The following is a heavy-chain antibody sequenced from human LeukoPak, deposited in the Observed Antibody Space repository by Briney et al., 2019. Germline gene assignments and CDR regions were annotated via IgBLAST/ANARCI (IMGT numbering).Heavy chain of an antibody. Sequence: GGSLRLSCAASGFTFSSYAMSWVRQAPGKGLEWVSAISGSGGSTYYADSVKGRFTISRDNSKNTLYLQMNSLRAEDTAVYYCAEDAMDCTNGVCYDDNWFDPWGQGTLVTVSS. CDR3: AEDAMDCTNGVCYDDNWFDP. CDR1: GFTFSSYA. J-gene: IGHJ5*02. V-gene: IGHV3-23*01. CDR2: ISGSGGST. D-gene: IGHD2-8*01.